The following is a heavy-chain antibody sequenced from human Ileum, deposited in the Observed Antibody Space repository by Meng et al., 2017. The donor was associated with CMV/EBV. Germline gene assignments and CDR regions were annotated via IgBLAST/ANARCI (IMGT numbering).Heavy chain of an antibody. V-gene: IGHV1-69*05. Sequence: SCKASGGTFSSYAISWVRQAPGQGLEWMGGIIPIFGTANYAQKFQGRVTITTDESTSTAYMELSGLRSEDTAVYYCAREGLAAAMFDYWGQGTLVTVSS. CDR3: AREGLAAAMFDY. J-gene: IGHJ4*02. D-gene: IGHD2-2*01. CDR2: IIPIFGTA. CDR1: GGTFSSYA.